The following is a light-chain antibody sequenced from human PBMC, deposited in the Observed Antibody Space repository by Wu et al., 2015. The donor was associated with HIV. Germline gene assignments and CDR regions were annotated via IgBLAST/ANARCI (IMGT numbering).Light chain of an antibody. V-gene: IGKV3-15*01. CDR3: QQYDKWPPWT. CDR1: QSVSSN. Sequence: EIVMTQSPATLSVSLGKRATLSCRASQSVSSNLAWYQQKPGQAPRLLIYGASTRATGIPARFSGSGSVTEFTLTISSMQSEDFAVYYCQQYDKWPPWTFGQGTKVEI. J-gene: IGKJ1*01. CDR2: GAS.